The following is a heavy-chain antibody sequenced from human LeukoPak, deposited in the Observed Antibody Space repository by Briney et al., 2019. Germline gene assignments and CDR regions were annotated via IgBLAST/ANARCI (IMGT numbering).Heavy chain of an antibody. V-gene: IGHV4-59*05. CDR2: IYYSGST. CDR1: GGSISSYY. CDR3: AKGGTVEKGFDY. Sequence: PSETLSLTCTVSGGSISSYYWSWIRQPPGKGLEWIGSIYYSGSTYYNPSLKSRVTISVDTSKNQFSLKLSSVTAADTAVYYCAKGGTVEKGFDYWGQGTLVTVSS. D-gene: IGHD4-23*01. J-gene: IGHJ4*02.